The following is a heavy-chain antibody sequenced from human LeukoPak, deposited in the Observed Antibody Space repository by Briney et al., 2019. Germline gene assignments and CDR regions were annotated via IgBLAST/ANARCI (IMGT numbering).Heavy chain of an antibody. CDR2: IQTSGST. CDR1: GGSISSYY. CDR3: ARVGSGWSFDY. Sequence: SETLSLTCTVSGGSISSYYWSWIRQPAGRRLEWIGRIQTSGSTNYNPSLKSRVTMSVDTSKNKFSLKVNSVTAADTAVYYCARVGSGWSFDYWGQGTLVAVSS. D-gene: IGHD6-19*01. V-gene: IGHV4-4*07. J-gene: IGHJ4*02.